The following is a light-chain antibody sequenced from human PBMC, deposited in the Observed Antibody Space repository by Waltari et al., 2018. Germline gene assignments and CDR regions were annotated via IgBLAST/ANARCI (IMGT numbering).Light chain of an antibody. V-gene: IGLV2-14*01. CDR2: EVS. CDR1: SSDVGGYNY. CDR3: SSYTTSSSLL. Sequence: QSALTQPASVSGSPGQSITISCTGTSSDVGGYNYVSWYQQHPGKAPKLIIYEVSSRPSGVAKRFSGSKSGNTASLTISGLQAEDEADYFCSSYTTSSSLLFGGGTKLTVL. J-gene: IGLJ2*01.